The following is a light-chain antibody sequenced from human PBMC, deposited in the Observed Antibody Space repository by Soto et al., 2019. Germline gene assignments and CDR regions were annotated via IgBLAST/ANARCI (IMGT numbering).Light chain of an antibody. CDR2: EVS. V-gene: IGLV2-14*01. J-gene: IGLJ3*02. Sequence: QSALTQPASVSASPGQSITVSCTGTSSDIGAYNYVSWYQQHPGKAPKLMIYEVSNRPSGVSNRFSASKSGNTASLTISGLQAEDEADYFCSSYTSLSTVVFGGGTKLTVL. CDR1: SSDIGAYNY. CDR3: SSYTSLSTVV.